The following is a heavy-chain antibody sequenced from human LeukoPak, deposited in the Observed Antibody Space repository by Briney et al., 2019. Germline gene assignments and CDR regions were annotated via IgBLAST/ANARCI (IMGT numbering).Heavy chain of an antibody. J-gene: IGHJ4*02. CDR3: ARLWDSSSSLDY. V-gene: IGHV4-59*08. CDR2: IYYSGGT. D-gene: IGHD6-6*01. CDR1: GGSISSYY. Sequence: SETLSLTCTVSGGSISSYYWTWIRQPPGKGLGLEWIGYIYYSGGTNYNPSLKSRVTISIDASKNQVSLKLSSVTAADTAVYSCARLWDSSSSLDYWGQGTLVTVSS.